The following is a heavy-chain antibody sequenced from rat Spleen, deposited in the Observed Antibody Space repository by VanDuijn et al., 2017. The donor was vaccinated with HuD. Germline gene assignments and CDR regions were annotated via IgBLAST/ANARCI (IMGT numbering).Heavy chain of an antibody. J-gene: IGHJ2*01. V-gene: IGHV5S10*01. CDR3: AREAGLPFHYFDY. CDR1: GFTFTDYN. Sequence: EVQLVESGGGLVQPGRSLKLSCAASGFTFTDYNMAWVRQAPKKGLEWVATIIYDGSGTYYRDSVKGRFTISRDNAKSTLYLQMDSLRSEDTATYYCAREAGLPFHYFDYWGQGVMVTVSS. D-gene: IGHD1-4*01. CDR2: IIYDGSGT.